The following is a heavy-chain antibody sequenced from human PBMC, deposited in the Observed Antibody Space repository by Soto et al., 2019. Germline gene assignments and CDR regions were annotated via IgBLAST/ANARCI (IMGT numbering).Heavy chain of an antibody. Sequence: GESLKISCAASGFTFSSYALTWVRQAPGKGLEWVSGITSSGGSTYYADSVKGRFAISRDNSKNTVHLQMGSLRAEDTAVYYCAKGGKSSTWYRVFDYWGQGTLVTVSS. D-gene: IGHD6-13*01. J-gene: IGHJ4*02. V-gene: IGHV3-23*01. CDR3: AKGGKSSTWYRVFDY. CDR2: ITSSGGST. CDR1: GFTFSSYA.